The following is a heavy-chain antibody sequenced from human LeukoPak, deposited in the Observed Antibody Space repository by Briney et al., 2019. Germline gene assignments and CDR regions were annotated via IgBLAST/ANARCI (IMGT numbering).Heavy chain of an antibody. CDR2: IIPIFGTA. V-gene: IGHV1-69*05. CDR1: GGTFISYA. Sequence: WASVKVSCKASGGTFISYAISWVRQAPGQGLEWMGRIIPIFGTANYAQKFQGRVTITTDESTSTAYMELSSLRSEDTAVYYCARERSSSDFDYWGQGTLVTVSS. D-gene: IGHD6-13*01. J-gene: IGHJ4*02. CDR3: ARERSSSDFDY.